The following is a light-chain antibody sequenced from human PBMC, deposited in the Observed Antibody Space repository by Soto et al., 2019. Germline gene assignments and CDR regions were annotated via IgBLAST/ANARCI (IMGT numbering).Light chain of an antibody. J-gene: IGLJ3*02. CDR1: SSDVGSYNL. V-gene: IGLV2-23*01. CDR3: CSYADSSTWV. Sequence: QYALTQPASVSGSPGQSITISCTGTSSDVGSYNLVSWYQQHPGKAPKLMIYEGSKRPSGVSNRFSGSKSGNTASLTISGLQAEDEADYYCCSYADSSTWVFGGGTKLTVL. CDR2: EGS.